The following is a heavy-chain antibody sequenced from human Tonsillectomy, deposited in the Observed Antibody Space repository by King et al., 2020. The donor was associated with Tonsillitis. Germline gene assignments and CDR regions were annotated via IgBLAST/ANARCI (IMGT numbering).Heavy chain of an antibody. Sequence: VQLQESGPGLVKPSETLSLTCTVSGYSISSGYYWGLIRQPPGKGLEWIGNIYHSGSTNYNPSLKSRVTISVDTSKNQFSLQLSSVTAADTAIYYCARVEITETTNYFDFWGQGTLVTVSS. V-gene: IGHV4-38-2*02. CDR2: IYHSGST. CDR3: ARVEITETTNYFDF. D-gene: IGHD1-20*01. J-gene: IGHJ4*02. CDR1: GYSISSGYY.